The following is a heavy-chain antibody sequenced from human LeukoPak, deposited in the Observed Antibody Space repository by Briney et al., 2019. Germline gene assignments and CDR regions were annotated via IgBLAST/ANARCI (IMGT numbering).Heavy chain of an antibody. J-gene: IGHJ1*01. Sequence: SETLSLTCTVSGGSISSGGYYWSWIRRPPGKGLEWIGYIYHSGSTYYNPSLKSRVTISVDRSKNQFSLKLSSVTAADTAVYYCARDTHCTNGVCLGGSEYFQHWGQGTLVTVSS. CDR3: ARDTHCTNGVCLGGSEYFQH. V-gene: IGHV4-30-2*01. D-gene: IGHD2-8*01. CDR2: IYHSGST. CDR1: GGSISSGGYY.